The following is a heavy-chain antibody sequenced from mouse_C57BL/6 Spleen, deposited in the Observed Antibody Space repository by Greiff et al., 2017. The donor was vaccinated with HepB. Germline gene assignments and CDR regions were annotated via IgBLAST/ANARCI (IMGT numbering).Heavy chain of an antibody. CDR3: ARGEDYDGYYDFDY. J-gene: IGHJ2*01. D-gene: IGHD2-3*01. CDR1: GYTFTDYY. Sequence: VQLQESGAELVRPGASVKLSCKASGYTFTDYYINWVKQRPGQGLEWIARIYPGSGNTYYNEKFKGKAPLTAEKSSSTAYMQLSSLTSEDSAVYFCARGEDYDGYYDFDYWGQGTTLTVSS. CDR2: IYPGSGNT. V-gene: IGHV1-76*01.